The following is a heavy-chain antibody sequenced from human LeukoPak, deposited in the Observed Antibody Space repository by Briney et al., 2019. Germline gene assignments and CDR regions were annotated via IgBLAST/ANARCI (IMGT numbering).Heavy chain of an antibody. V-gene: IGHV1-69*13. CDR2: IIPIFGTA. D-gene: IGHD1-1*01. Sequence: SVKVSCKASGYTFTSYGISWVRQAPGQGLEWMGGIIPIFGTANYAQKFQGRVTITADESTSTAYMELSSLRSEDTAVYYCAREGYNSYYFDYWGQGTLVTVSS. CDR3: AREGYNSYYFDY. CDR1: GYTFTSYG. J-gene: IGHJ4*02.